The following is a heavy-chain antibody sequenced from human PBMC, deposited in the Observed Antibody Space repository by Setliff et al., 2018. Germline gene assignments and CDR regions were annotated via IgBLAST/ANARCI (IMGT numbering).Heavy chain of an antibody. D-gene: IGHD3-22*01. CDR1: W. Sequence: WWGWVRQPPGKGLEWIGEIYHSGSTNYNPSLKSRVTISVDKSKNQFSLKLSSVTAADTAVYYCARDHYDYYDSRQAFDIWGQGTMVTVSS. V-gene: IGHV4-4*02. CDR3: ARDHYDYYDSRQAFDI. J-gene: IGHJ3*02. CDR2: IYHSGST.